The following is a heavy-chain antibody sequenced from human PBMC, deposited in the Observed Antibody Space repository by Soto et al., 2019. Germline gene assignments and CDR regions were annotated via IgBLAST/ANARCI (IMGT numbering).Heavy chain of an antibody. CDR2: ISGSGGST. J-gene: IGHJ3*02. CDR1: GFTFSSYA. V-gene: IGHV3-23*01. CDR3: AKDGTYDFWSGYYTHDAFDI. Sequence: GGSLRLSCAASGFTFSSYAMSWVRQAPGKGLEWVSAISGSGGSTYYADSVKGRFTISRDNSKNTLYLQMNSLRAEDTAVYYWAKDGTYDFWSGYYTHDAFDIWGQGTMVTVSS. D-gene: IGHD3-3*01.